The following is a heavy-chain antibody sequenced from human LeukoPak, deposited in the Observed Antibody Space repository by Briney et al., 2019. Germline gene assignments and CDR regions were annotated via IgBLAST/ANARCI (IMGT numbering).Heavy chain of an antibody. V-gene: IGHV3-11*01. CDR2: ISSSGNTT. CDR1: GFTFSDNY. Sequence: GGSLRLPCAASGFTFSDNYMSWIRQAPGKGLEWVSYISSSGNTTYNADSVKGRFSITRDNAKNSLYLQMNSLRAEDTAVYYCAKSIAVAGTNYWGQGTLVTVSS. D-gene: IGHD6-19*01. CDR3: AKSIAVAGTNY. J-gene: IGHJ4*02.